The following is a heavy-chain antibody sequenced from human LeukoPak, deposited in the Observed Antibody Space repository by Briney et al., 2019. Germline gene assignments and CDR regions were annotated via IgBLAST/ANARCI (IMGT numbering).Heavy chain of an antibody. CDR3: ARVVLPAAINYYYYYGMDV. J-gene: IGHJ6*02. CDR1: GGSISSYY. V-gene: IGHV4-59*08. Sequence: PSETLSLTCTVSGGSISSYYWSWIRQPPGKGLEWIGYIYYSGSTNYNPSLKSRVTTSVDTSKNQFSLKLSSVTAADTAVYYCARVVLPAAINYYYYYGMDVWGQGTTVTVSS. CDR2: IYYSGST. D-gene: IGHD2-2*02.